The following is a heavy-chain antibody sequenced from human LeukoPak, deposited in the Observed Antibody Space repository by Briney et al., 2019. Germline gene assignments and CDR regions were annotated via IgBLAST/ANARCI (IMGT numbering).Heavy chain of an antibody. CDR3: ARHAVYSGDYSFWFDP. Sequence: SETLSLTCSVSGGSISTYYWSWIRQPPGQGLEWIAYIYNSAITTNYNPSLKSRVFISADTSKNLLSLSLISVTAADTAIYYCARHAVYSGDYSFWFDPWGLGTLVTVSS. J-gene: IGHJ5*02. CDR2: IYNSAITT. D-gene: IGHD1-26*01. V-gene: IGHV4-59*08. CDR1: GGSISTYY.